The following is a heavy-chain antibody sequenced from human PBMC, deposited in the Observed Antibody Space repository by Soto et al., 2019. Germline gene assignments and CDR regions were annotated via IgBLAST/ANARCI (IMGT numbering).Heavy chain of an antibody. CDR1: GYTFTSYG. J-gene: IGHJ5*02. V-gene: IGHV1-18*01. Sequence: ASVKVSCKASGYTFTSYGISWVRQAPGQGLEWMGWISAYNGNTNYAQKLQGRVTMTTDTSTSTAYMELRSLRSDDTAVYYCARDIDEEGYGDYTNWFDPWGQGTLVTVSS. D-gene: IGHD4-17*01. CDR2: ISAYNGNT. CDR3: ARDIDEEGYGDYTNWFDP.